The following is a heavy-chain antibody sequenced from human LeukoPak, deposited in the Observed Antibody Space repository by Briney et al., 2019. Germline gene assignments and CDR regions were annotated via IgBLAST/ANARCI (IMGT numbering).Heavy chain of an antibody. D-gene: IGHD6-13*01. CDR1: GFTFSSYG. V-gene: IGHV3-30*03. J-gene: IGHJ4*02. CDR3: ARGGRMSSSWFHYFDY. CDR2: ISYDGSNK. Sequence: LSGGSLRLSCAASGFTFSSYGMHWVRQAPGKGLEWVAVISYDGSNKYYADSVKGRFTISRDNAKNSLYLQMNSLRAEDTAVYYCARGGRMSSSWFHYFDYWGQGTLVTVSS.